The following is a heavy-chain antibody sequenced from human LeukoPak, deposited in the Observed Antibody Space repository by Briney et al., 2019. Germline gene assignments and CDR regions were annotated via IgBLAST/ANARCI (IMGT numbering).Heavy chain of an antibody. D-gene: IGHD3-22*01. J-gene: IGHJ4*02. Sequence: ASVTVSCKASGYTFTSYGISWLRQAPGQRLEWMGWISAYNGNTNYAQKLQGRVTMTTDTSTSTAYMELRSLRSDDTAVYYCARNYYDSSGYWSKIDYWGQGTLVTVSS. V-gene: IGHV1-18*01. CDR1: GYTFTSYG. CDR3: ARNYYDSSGYWSKIDY. CDR2: ISAYNGNT.